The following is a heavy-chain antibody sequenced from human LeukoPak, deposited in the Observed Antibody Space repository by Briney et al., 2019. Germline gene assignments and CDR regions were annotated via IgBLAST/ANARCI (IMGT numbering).Heavy chain of an antibody. CDR3: ARDWTTMVTAGGKRDY. V-gene: IGHV3-48*02. D-gene: IGHD4-23*01. Sequence: GGSLRLSCAASGFTFSHYSMNWVRQVPGKGLEWVSYISRSGSTTYYGDSVKGRFTISRDNAKNSLYLQMNSLRDEDTAVYYCARDWTTMVTAGGKRDYWGQGTLVTVSS. CDR1: GFTFSHYS. J-gene: IGHJ4*02. CDR2: ISRSGSTT.